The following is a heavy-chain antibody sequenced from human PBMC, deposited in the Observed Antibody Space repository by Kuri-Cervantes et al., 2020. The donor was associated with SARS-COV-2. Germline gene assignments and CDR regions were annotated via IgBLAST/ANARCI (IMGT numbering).Heavy chain of an antibody. CDR3: FSDFASVNYYYMDV. CDR1: GFTFSSYA. D-gene: IGHD3-10*01. CDR2: ISHSGSTI. J-gene: IGHJ6*03. Sequence: GGSLRLSCAASGFTFSSYAMHWVRQAPGKGLEWVSKISHSGSTIYYADSVKGRFTISRDNAKNSMYLQMNSLRAEDTAVYYCFSDFASVNYYYMDVWGKGTTVTVSS. V-gene: IGHV3-48*03.